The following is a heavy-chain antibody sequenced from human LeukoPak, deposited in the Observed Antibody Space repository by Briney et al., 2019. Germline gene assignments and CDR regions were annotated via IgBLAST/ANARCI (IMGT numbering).Heavy chain of an antibody. CDR3: AKEAPSSIAEKFDY. J-gene: IGHJ4*02. CDR2: ISYDGSKQ. V-gene: IGHV3-30*18. CDR1: GFTFNIYG. Sequence: GGSLRLSCAASGFTFNIYGMHWVRQAPGKGLEWVATISYDGSKQYYADSVKGRFTISRDNSKNTLYLQMNSLRAEDTAVYYCAKEAPSSIAEKFDYWGQGTLVTVSS. D-gene: IGHD6-6*01.